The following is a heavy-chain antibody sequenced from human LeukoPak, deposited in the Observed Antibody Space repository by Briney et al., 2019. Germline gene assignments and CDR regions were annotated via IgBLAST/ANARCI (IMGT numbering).Heavy chain of an antibody. CDR3: ARAGYYYDSSGPPPGGLDY. V-gene: IGHV3-11*01. CDR2: ISSSGSTI. J-gene: IGHJ4*02. CDR1: GFTFSDYY. D-gene: IGHD3-22*01. Sequence: GSLRLSCAASGFTFSDYYMSWIRQAPGKGLEWVSYISSSGSTIYYADSVKGRFTISRDNAKNSLYLQMNSLRAEDTAVYYCARAGYYYDSSGPPPGGLDYWGQGTLVTVSS.